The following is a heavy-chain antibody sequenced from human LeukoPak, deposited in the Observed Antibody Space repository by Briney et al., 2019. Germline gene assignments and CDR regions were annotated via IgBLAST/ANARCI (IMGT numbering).Heavy chain of an antibody. Sequence: SQTLSLTCTVSGGSISSGGYYWSWIRQHPGKGLEWIGYIYYSGSTYYNPSLKSRVTIPVDTSKNQFSLKLSSVTAADTAVYYCAGGGYCSGGSCNPNRRFDYWGQGTLVTVSS. J-gene: IGHJ4*02. V-gene: IGHV4-31*03. CDR2: IYYSGST. CDR1: GGSISSGGYY. CDR3: AGGGYCSGGSCNPNRRFDY. D-gene: IGHD2-15*01.